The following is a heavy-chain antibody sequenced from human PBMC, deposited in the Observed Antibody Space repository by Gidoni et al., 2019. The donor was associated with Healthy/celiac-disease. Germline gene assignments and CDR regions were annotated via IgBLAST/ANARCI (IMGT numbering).Heavy chain of an antibody. CDR3: AKGGEPYFSDSSGYFY. D-gene: IGHD3-22*01. J-gene: IGHJ4*02. V-gene: IGHV3-23*01. CDR2: ISGSSGST. CDR1: GFTFSGHA. Sequence: DVQLLRTGGGVGQRGGSRRRSCSASGFTFSGHAMSWVRQAPGKGVEWVACISGSSGSTDYADSGKGWFTISRDNSKNMLYLHMNSLRAEDTAVYYCAKGGEPYFSDSSGYFYWGQGTLVTVSS.